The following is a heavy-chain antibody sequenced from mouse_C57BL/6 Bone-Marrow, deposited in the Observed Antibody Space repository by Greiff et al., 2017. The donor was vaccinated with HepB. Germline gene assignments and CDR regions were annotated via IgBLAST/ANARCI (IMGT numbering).Heavy chain of an antibody. CDR1: GYTFTSYW. J-gene: IGHJ4*01. D-gene: IGHD2-4*01. CDR3: ASDDYDGSLYAMDY. Sequence: QVQLQQPGAELVKPGASVKLSCKASGYTFTSYWMHWVKQRPGQGLEWIGMIHPNSGSTNYNEKFKSKATLTVDKSSSTAYMQLSSLTSEDSAVYYCASDDYDGSLYAMDYWGQGTSVTVSS. V-gene: IGHV1-64*01. CDR2: IHPNSGST.